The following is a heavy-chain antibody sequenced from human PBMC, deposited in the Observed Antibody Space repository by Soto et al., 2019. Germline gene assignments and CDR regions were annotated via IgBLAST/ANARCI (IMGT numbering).Heavy chain of an antibody. CDR1: GFTFSSYA. V-gene: IGHV3-30-3*01. CDR3: ARDRAPLTGYYSPLAYYGMDV. J-gene: IGHJ6*02. D-gene: IGHD3-9*01. CDR2: ISYDGSNK. Sequence: GGSLRLSCAASGFTFSSYAMHWVRQAPGKGLEWVAVISYDGSNKYYADSVKGRFTISRDNSKNTLYLQVNSLRAEDTAVYYCARDRAPLTGYYSPLAYYGMDVWGQGTTVTVSS.